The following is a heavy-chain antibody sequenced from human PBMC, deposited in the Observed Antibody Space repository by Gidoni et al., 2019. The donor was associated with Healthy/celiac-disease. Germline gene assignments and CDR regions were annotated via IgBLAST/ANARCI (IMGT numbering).Heavy chain of an antibody. CDR1: GGTFSSYA. CDR3: ARSAGITMVRGVITPYYYYYGMDV. Sequence: QVQLVQSGAEVKKPGSSVTVSCKASGGTFSSYAISWVRQAPGQGLEWMGRIIPILGIANYAQKFQCRVTITADKSTSTAYMELSSLRSEDTAVYYCARSAGITMVRGVITPYYYYYGMDVWGQGTTVTVSS. CDR2: IIPILGIA. J-gene: IGHJ6*02. V-gene: IGHV1-69*09. D-gene: IGHD3-10*01.